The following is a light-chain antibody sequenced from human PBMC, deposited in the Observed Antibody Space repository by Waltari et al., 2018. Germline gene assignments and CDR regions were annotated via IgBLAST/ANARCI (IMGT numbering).Light chain of an antibody. J-gene: IGKJ1*01. V-gene: IGKV3-20*01. CDR1: QSVART. CDR2: DTS. Sequence: EIVLTQSPGTLSLSPGERATLSCRASQSVARTLAWYQQKPGQAPRLLIYDTSTRATGIPDRFRGSGFGTDFSLTISRLEPEDFAVYYCQKNGTLPATFGQGTKVEIK. CDR3: QKNGTLPAT.